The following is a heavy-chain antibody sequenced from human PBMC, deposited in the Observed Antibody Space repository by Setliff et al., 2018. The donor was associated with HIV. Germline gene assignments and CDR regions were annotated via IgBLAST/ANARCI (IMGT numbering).Heavy chain of an antibody. J-gene: IGHJ3*01. D-gene: IGHD6-13*01. CDR2: ISAHNGHT. Sequence: WASVKVSCKASGYSFTSYVFTWVRQAPGQGLEWMGWISAHNGHTDYAQKFQDRVTMSTDTSTTTAFMELRSLRSDDTAVYYCARGLPADGYAFDLWGQGTMVTVSS. CDR1: GYSFTSYV. CDR3: ARGLPADGYAFDL. V-gene: IGHV1-18*01.